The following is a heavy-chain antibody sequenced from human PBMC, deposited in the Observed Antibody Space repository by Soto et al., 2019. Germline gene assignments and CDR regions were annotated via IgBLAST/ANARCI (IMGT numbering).Heavy chain of an antibody. V-gene: IGHV4-4*07. J-gene: IGHJ4*02. CDR1: GGSINTFY. Sequence: SETLSLTCTVSGGSINTFYWSWVRQPAGKGLGWIGRIFSSGSTSFNPSLESRVAMSVDTSKNHFSLNLSSVTAADMAVYYCAREGSYSAYNFAHGIQLWSFDFWGQGALVTVSS. CDR3: AREGSYSAYNFAHGIQLWSFDF. D-gene: IGHD5-12*01. CDR2: IFSSGST.